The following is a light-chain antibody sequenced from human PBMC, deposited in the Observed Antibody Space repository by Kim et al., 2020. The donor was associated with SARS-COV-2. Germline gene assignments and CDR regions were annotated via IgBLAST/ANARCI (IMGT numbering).Light chain of an antibody. CDR1: QDITNS. CDR2: DAA. Sequence: DIQMTQSPSSLSASVGDRVTITCRASQDITNSLAWFQQKPGKAPKSLIYDAASLESGVPSKFSGSGSGTEFTLTISSLQPEDFATYYCQQYETYPYTFGQGTKLEIK. J-gene: IGKJ2*01. CDR3: QQYETYPYT. V-gene: IGKV1-16*02.